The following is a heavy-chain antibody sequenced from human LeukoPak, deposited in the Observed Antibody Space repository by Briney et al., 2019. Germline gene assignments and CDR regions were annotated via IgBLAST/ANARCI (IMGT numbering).Heavy chain of an antibody. J-gene: IGHJ6*02. CDR3: ARDASADYYYGMDV. Sequence: GASVKVSCKASGYTFTNYGISWVRQAPGQGLEWMGCISGYSGNTIYAQKLRGRVTMTTDTSTSTAYMDLRSLISDDTAIYYCARDASADYYYGMDVWGQGTTVTVSS. D-gene: IGHD3-3*01. CDR1: GYTFTNYG. V-gene: IGHV1-18*01. CDR2: ISGYSGNT.